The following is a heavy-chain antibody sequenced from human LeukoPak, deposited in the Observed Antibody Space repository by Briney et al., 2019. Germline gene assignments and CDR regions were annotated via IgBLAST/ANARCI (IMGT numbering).Heavy chain of an antibody. V-gene: IGHV3-23*01. J-gene: IGHJ4*02. CDR2: IGGSGGKT. D-gene: IGHD6-19*01. Sequence: GSLRLSCAASGFTFNRNAISWVRQAPGKGREWVPTIGGSGGKTFFPDSVKGRFTISRDKSKNMLHLQMSSLTGEDTALYYCVRRGDASSGWGDHDYWGQGALVTVSS. CDR3: VRRGDASSGWGDHDY. CDR1: GFTFNRNA.